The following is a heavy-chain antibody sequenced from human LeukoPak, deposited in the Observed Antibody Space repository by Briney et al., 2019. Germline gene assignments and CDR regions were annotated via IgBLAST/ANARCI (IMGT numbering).Heavy chain of an antibody. CDR3: ARVWENYYYGMDV. V-gene: IGHV1-18*01. D-gene: IGHD1-26*01. CDR1: GYTFTSYG. CDR2: ISAYNVNT. Sequence: GASVKVSCKASGYTFTSYGIGWVRQAPGEGLEWMGWISAYNVNTNYAQKLQGRVTMTTDTSTSTAYMELRSLRSDDTAVYYCARVWENYYYGMDVWGQGTTVTVSS. J-gene: IGHJ6*02.